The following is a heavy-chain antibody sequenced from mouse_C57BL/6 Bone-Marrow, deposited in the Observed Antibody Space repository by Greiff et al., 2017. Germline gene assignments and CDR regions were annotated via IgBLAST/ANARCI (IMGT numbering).Heavy chain of an antibody. CDR3: ARSMRRPYFDV. J-gene: IGHJ1*03. V-gene: IGHV1-76*01. Sequence: VQLQQSGAELVRPGASVKLSCKASGYTFTDYYINWVKQRPGQGLEWIARIYPGSGNTYYNEKLKGKATLTAEKSSSTAYMQLSSLTSEDSAVYVCARSMRRPYFDVWGTGTTVTVTS. CDR2: IYPGSGNT. CDR1: GYTFTDYY.